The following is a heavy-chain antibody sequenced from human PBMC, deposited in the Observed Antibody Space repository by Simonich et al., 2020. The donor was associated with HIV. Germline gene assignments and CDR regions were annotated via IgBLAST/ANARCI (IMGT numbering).Heavy chain of an antibody. V-gene: IGHV4-34*12. D-gene: IGHD6-25*01. CDR2: IIHSERT. J-gene: IGHJ4*02. CDR1: GGSFSGYF. Sequence: QVQLQQWGAGLLKPSETLSLTCAVYGGSFSGYFWTWIRPPPGKGLEWIGEIIHSERTNSNPSLKSRVTRSVDPAKNQFALKLSSVTAADTAVYYCASPTYPGIASDGSDYWGQGTLVTVSS. CDR3: ASPTYPGIASDGSDY.